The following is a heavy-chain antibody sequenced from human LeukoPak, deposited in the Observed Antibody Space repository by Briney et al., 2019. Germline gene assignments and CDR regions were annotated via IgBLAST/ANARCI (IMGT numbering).Heavy chain of an antibody. D-gene: IGHD3-16*02. J-gene: IGHJ3*02. CDR3: ARVPSYYDYVWGSYRSGAFDI. Sequence: SETLSLTCTVSGGSISSYYWSWIRQPPGKGLEWIGYIYYSGSTNYNPSLKSRVTISVDTSKNQFSLKLSSVTAADTAVYYCARVPSYYDYVWGSYRSGAFDIWGQGTMVTVSS. CDR2: IYYSGST. CDR1: GGSISSYY. V-gene: IGHV4-59*01.